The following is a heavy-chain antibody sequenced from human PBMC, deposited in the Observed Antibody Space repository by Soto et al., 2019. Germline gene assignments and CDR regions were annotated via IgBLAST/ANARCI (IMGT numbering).Heavy chain of an antibody. CDR3: ARDPKFRNNQSKSRWFDP. V-gene: IGHV3-30-3*01. Sequence: PGGSLRLSCAASGFTFSSYAMHWVRQAPGKGLEWVAVISYDGSNKYYADSVKGRFTISRDNSKNTLYLQMNSLRAEDTAVYYCARDPKFRNNQSKSRWFDPWGQGTLVTVSS. J-gene: IGHJ5*02. CDR2: ISYDGSNK. D-gene: IGHD1-20*01. CDR1: GFTFSSYA.